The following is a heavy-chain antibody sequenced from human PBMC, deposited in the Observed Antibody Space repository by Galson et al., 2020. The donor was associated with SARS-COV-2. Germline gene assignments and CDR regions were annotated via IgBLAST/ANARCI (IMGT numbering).Heavy chain of an antibody. Sequence: QLGESLKISCAASGFTFSSYAMHWVRQAPGKGLEWVAVISYDGSNKYYADSVKGRFTISRDNSKNTLYLQMNSLRAEDTAVYYCARPHLMVYEGYYFDYWGQGTLVTVSS. CDR2: ISYDGSNK. J-gene: IGHJ4*02. CDR3: ARPHLMVYEGYYFDY. CDR1: GFTFSSYA. D-gene: IGHD2-8*01. V-gene: IGHV3-30*04.